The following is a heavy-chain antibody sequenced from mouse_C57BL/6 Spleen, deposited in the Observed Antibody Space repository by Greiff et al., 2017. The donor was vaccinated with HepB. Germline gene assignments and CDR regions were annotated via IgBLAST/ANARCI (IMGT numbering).Heavy chain of an antibody. CDR2: IDPSDSYT. CDR3: ARDGYSGAY. J-gene: IGHJ3*01. CDR1: GYTFTSYW. V-gene: IGHV1-50*01. Sequence: QVQLKQSGAELVKPGASVKLSCKASGYTFTSYWMQWVKQRPGQGLEWIGEIDPSDSYTNYNQKFKGKATLTVDTSSSTAYMQLSSLTSEDSAVYCCARDGYSGAYWGQGTLVAVSA. D-gene: IGHD2-3*01.